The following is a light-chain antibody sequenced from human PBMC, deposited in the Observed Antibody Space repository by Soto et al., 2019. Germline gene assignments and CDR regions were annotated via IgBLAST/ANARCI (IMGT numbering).Light chain of an antibody. J-gene: IGLJ2*01. Sequence: QSVLTQPASVSGSPGQSITISCTGTSSDVGGYNYVSWYQQHPGKAPKLMIYDVNNRPSGVSNRFSGSKSGNTASLTISGLQSEDEADYYCSSYMSSSTVVFGGGTTLTVL. CDR3: SSYMSSSTVV. CDR2: DVN. CDR1: SSDVGGYNY. V-gene: IGLV2-14*01.